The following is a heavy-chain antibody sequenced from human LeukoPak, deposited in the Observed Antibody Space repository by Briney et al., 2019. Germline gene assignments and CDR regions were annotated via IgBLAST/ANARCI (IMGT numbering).Heavy chain of an antibody. V-gene: IGHV3-7*01. CDR2: IKQDGSEK. D-gene: IGHD3-10*01. J-gene: IGHJ4*02. Sequence: PGGSLRLSCAASGFTFSSYGMSWVRQAPGKGLEWVANIKQDGSEKYYVDSVKGRFTISRDNAKNSLYLQMNSLRAEDTAVYYCARFARSPRGWLVRYFDYWGQGTLVTVSS. CDR1: GFTFSSYG. CDR3: ARFARSPRGWLVRYFDY.